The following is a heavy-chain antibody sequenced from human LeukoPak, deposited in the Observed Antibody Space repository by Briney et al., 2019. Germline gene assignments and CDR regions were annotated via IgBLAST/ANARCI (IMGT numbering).Heavy chain of an antibody. D-gene: IGHD6-13*01. CDR1: GFPFSSYG. V-gene: IGHV3-30*03. Sequence: PGGSLRLSCAASGFPFSSYGMHWVRQAPGKGLEWVAVISYDGSNKYYADSVKGRFTISRDNSKNTLYLQMNSLRAEDTAVYYCAGPRTRRGSSWLGFDFDYWGQGTLVTVSS. CDR3: AGPRTRRGSSWLGFDFDY. J-gene: IGHJ4*02. CDR2: ISYDGSNK.